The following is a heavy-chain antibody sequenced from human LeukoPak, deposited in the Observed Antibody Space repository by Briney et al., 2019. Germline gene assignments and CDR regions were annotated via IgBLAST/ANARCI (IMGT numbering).Heavy chain of an antibody. Sequence: GASVKVSCKASGGTFSSYAISWVRQAPGQGLEWMGGIIPIFGTANYARKFQGRVTITTDESTSTAYMELSSLRSEDTAVYYCASNRGRLYCSSTSCSHPYYYYMDVWGKGTTVTVSS. CDR3: ASNRGRLYCSSTSCSHPYYYYMDV. J-gene: IGHJ6*03. CDR2: IIPIFGTA. D-gene: IGHD2-2*01. V-gene: IGHV1-69*05. CDR1: GGTFSSYA.